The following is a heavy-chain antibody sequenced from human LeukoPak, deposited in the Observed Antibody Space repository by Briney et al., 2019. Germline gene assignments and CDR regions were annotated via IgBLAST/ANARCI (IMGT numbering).Heavy chain of an antibody. D-gene: IGHD1-26*01. CDR1: GFTFRTYG. V-gene: IGHV3-33*01. Sequence: GGSLRLSCAASGFTFRTYGMHWVRQAPGKRLEWVAVTWYDGSYKYYGDSVKGRFTISRNNSKNTLYLQMASLRVEDTAVYYCARQFDGSHPNAFDIWGQGTMVTVSS. CDR2: TWYDGSYK. J-gene: IGHJ3*02. CDR3: ARQFDGSHPNAFDI.